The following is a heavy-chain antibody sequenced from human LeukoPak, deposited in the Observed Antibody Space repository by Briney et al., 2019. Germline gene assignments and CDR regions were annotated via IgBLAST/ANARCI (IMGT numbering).Heavy chain of an antibody. CDR2: IYSGGST. J-gene: IGHJ3*02. CDR3: AKSLPPHPHLMGAFDI. V-gene: IGHV3-66*01. D-gene: IGHD2-8*01. Sequence: GGSLRLSCAASGFTVSSNYMSWVRQAPGKGLQWVSLIYSGGSTYYADSVKGRFTISRDNSKNTLYLQMNSLRAEDTAVYYCAKSLPPHPHLMGAFDIWGQGTMVTVSS. CDR1: GFTVSSNY.